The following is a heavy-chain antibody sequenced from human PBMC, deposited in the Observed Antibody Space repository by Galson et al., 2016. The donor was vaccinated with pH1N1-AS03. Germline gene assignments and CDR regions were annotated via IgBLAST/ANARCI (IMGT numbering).Heavy chain of an antibody. J-gene: IGHJ4*01. V-gene: IGHV3-23*01. Sequence: SLRLSCAASSGYVMNWVRQAPGKGLEWVSGISVSGSDTYYVDSVKGRFTISRDNSKNTLFLQMDSQRAEDTALYYCTAGHYTNFWGQGTLVTVSS. CDR3: TAGHYTNF. CDR2: ISVSGSDT. CDR1: SGYV. D-gene: IGHD3-10*01.